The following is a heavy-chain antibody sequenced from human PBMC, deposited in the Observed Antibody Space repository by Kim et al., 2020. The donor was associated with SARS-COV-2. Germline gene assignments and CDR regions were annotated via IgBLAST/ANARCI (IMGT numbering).Heavy chain of an antibody. CDR3: ARHGTTYDSSCPLGY. J-gene: IGHJ4*02. CDR2: IYYSGST. V-gene: IGHV4-39*01. CDR1: GGSISSSSYY. Sequence: SETLSLTCTVSGGSISSSSYYWGWIRQPPGKGLEWIGSIYYSGSTYYNPSLKSRVTISVDTSKNQFSLKLSSVTAADTAVYYCARHGTTYDSSCPLGYWGQGTLLTVSS. D-gene: IGHD3-22*01.